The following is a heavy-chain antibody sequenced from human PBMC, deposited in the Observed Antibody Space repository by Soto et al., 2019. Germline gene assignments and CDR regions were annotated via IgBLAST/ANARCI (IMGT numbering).Heavy chain of an antibody. CDR2: ISGSGGST. V-gene: IGHV3-23*01. CDR3: ASRTSGWYFDY. J-gene: IGHJ4*02. Sequence: EVPLLESGGGLVQPGGSLRLSCTASGFTFSSYAMNWVRQAPGKGLEWVSVISGSGGSTYYADSVKGRFTISRDNSKNKQNLQMNSLRAEDTAVYYCASRTSGWYFDYWGQGTLVTVSS. CDR1: GFTFSSYA. D-gene: IGHD6-19*01.